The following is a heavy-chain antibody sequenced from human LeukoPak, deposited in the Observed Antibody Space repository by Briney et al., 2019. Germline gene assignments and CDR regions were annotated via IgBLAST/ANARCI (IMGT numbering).Heavy chain of an antibody. CDR1: GFTFSNAW. D-gene: IGHD3-10*01. V-gene: IGHV3-15*01. Sequence: RSLRLSCAASGFTFSNAWMSWVLQAAGKGLEWVVRIISKTDGGTTDYAAPVKGRFTISRDDSKNTLYLQMNSLKTEDTAVYYCTTELLWFGESLPPYNWFDPWGQGTLVTVSS. CDR3: TTELLWFGESLPPYNWFDP. CDR2: IISKTDGGTT. J-gene: IGHJ5*02.